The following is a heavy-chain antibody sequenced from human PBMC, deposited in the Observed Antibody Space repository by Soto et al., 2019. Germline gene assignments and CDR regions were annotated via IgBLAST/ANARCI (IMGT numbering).Heavy chain of an antibody. CDR1: GVSVSSRDYF. CDR2: INYSGNT. V-gene: IGHV4-30-4*01. Sequence: SETLSLTCAVSGVSVSSRDYFWSWIRQSPGKGLEWIGYINYSGNTNSNPSLKSRVTVSLDTSKNHFSLKVTSVPSADTAVYYSAAERSTKGVPLCLDYRGQGTLGAFST. CDR3: AAERSTKGVPLCLDY. J-gene: IGHJ4*02. D-gene: IGHD2-8*01.